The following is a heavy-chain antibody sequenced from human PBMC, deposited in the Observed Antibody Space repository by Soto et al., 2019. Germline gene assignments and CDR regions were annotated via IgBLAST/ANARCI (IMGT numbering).Heavy chain of an antibody. CDR3: AKSELLRYFDY. D-gene: IGHD1-26*01. CDR2: ISYDGSNK. Sequence: PGGSLRLSCAASGFTFSSYGMHWVRQAPGKGLEWVAVISYDGSNKYYADSVKGRFTISRDNSKNTLYLQMNSLRAEDTAVYYCAKSELLRYFDYWGQGTLVTVSS. CDR1: GFTFSSYG. V-gene: IGHV3-30*18. J-gene: IGHJ4*02.